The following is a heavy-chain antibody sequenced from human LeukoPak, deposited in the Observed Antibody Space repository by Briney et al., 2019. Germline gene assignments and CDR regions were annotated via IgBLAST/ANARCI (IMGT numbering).Heavy chain of an antibody. J-gene: IGHJ4*02. CDR1: GPYIRRYL. CDR2: IYHSART. V-gene: IGHV4-59*01. CDR3: ARGRIIGP. D-gene: IGHD1-14*01. Sequence: SETLSLTCTVSGPYIRRYLLNGIRQPPPKGLEWVRCIYHSARTNYNHSLKRRVTISVATSKNQFPLKLSSVTVADTAIYYCARGRIIGPWGQGTLVTVSS.